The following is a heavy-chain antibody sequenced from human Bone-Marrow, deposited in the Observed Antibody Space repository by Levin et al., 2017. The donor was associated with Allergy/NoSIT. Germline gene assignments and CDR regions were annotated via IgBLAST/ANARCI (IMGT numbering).Heavy chain of an antibody. CDR3: ARDLGDSSGFYFYNFYGLDV. Sequence: GGSLRLSCAASGFSFSSYEFNWVRQAPGKGLEWISYISAGVRTIFYADSVQGRFTISRDNAKNSLYLQMNSLGAEDTAVYYCARDLGDSSGFYFYNFYGLDVWGQGTTVTVSS. CDR2: ISAGVRTI. J-gene: IGHJ6*02. CDR1: GFSFSSYE. V-gene: IGHV3-48*03. D-gene: IGHD3-22*01.